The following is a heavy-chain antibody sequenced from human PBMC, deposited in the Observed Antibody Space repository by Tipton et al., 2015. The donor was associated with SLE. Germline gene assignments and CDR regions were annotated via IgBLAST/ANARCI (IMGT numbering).Heavy chain of an antibody. Sequence: TLSLTCTVSGGSITSTSYYWGWIRQPPGKGLEWIGSIYYSGSTYYNPSLKSRVTISVDTSKNRFSLKLSSVTAADTAVYYCARLWRVGATTDYWGQGTLVTVSS. CDR1: GGSITSTSYY. J-gene: IGHJ4*02. CDR3: ARLWRVGATTDY. D-gene: IGHD1-26*01. CDR2: IYYSGST. V-gene: IGHV4-39*01.